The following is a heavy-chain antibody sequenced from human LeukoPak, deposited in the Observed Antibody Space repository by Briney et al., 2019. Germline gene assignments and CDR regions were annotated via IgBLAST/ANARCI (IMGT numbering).Heavy chain of an antibody. CDR1: VFTFSSYS. J-gene: IGHJ3*02. Sequence: GGSLRLSCAASVFTFSSYSMNWVRQAPGKGLEWVSSISSSSSYIYYADSVKGRFTISRDNAKNSLYLQMNSLRAEDTAVYYCARAVEDAFDIWGQGTMVTVSS. D-gene: IGHD1-1*01. CDR3: ARAVEDAFDI. V-gene: IGHV3-21*01. CDR2: ISSSSSYI.